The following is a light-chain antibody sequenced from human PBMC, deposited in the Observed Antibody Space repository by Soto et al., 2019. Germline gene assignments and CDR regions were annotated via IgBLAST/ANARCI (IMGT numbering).Light chain of an antibody. Sequence: EIVLTQSPGTLSLSPGERVTLSCGASQSVSSTYLAWYQQKPGQAPRLLIFGASSRATGIPDRFSGSGSGTDFTLTISRLEPEDFAVYYCQQYGSSPITFGQGTRLEI. CDR1: QSVSSTY. CDR2: GAS. V-gene: IGKV3-20*01. CDR3: QQYGSSPIT. J-gene: IGKJ5*01.